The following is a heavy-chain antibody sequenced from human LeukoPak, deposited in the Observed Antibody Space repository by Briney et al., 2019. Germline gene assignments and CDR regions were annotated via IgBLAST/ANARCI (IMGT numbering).Heavy chain of an antibody. V-gene: IGHV3-21*01. D-gene: IGHD2-21*01. CDR3: ASNSPRGHNAFDI. Sequence: GGSLRLSCAASGFTFSSYSMTWVRQAPGKGLEWVSSISSSSSYIYYADSVKGRFTISRGNAKNSLYLQMNSLRAEDTAVYYCASNSPRGHNAFDIWGQGTMVTVSS. CDR1: GFTFSSYS. J-gene: IGHJ3*02. CDR2: ISSSSSYI.